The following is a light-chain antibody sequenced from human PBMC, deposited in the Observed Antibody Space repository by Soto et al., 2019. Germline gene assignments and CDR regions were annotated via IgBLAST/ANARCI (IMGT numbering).Light chain of an antibody. J-gene: IGKJ4*01. CDR3: QQYNNWHPLT. Sequence: EIVMTQSPATLAVSPGKRATLSFRASQSVSSNLAWYQQKPGQATRLIIHGASTRVTGIPVRFSGSGSGTEFTLTISSLQSEDFAVYYCQQYNNWHPLTFGGGTKVDIK. CDR1: QSVSSN. V-gene: IGKV3-15*01. CDR2: GAS.